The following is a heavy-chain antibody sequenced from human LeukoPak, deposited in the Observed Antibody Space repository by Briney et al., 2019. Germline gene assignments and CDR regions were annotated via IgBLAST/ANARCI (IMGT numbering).Heavy chain of an antibody. D-gene: IGHD1-26*01. J-gene: IGHJ3*02. CDR2: IYYSGGT. CDR1: GGSISSYY. CDR3: ARHSPPRSYDAFDI. Sequence: SETLSLTCTVAGGSISSYYWSWVRQPPGEGLGWMENIYYSGGTNYNTSLKHRVPITVNASKTQSSIKLHTVPAADTAVYYCARHSPPRSYDAFDIWGQGTMVTASS. V-gene: IGHV4-59*08.